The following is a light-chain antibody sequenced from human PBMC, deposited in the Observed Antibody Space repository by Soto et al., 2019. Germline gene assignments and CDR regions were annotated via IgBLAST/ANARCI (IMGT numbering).Light chain of an antibody. Sequence: DIQMTQSPSTLSASIGDRVTITCRASEDINDWLAWYQQKPGNAPKFLIYDASTLQSGVPSRFSGSGSGTDFTLTISSLQPEDFATYYCQQYNSYWTFGQGTKVDIK. CDR3: QQYNSYWT. CDR1: EDINDW. V-gene: IGKV1-5*01. CDR2: DAS. J-gene: IGKJ1*01.